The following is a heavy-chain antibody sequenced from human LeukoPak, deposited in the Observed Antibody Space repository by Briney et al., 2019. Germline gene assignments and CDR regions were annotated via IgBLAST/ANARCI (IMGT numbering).Heavy chain of an antibody. Sequence: GRSLRLSCAASGFTFSSYGMHWVRQAPGKGLEWVAVISYDGSNKYYADSVKGRFTISRDNSKNTLYLQMNSLRAEDTALYYCAKDSDDYVWGSYRVPGYWGQGTLVTVSS. CDR3: AKDSDDYVWGSYRVPGY. D-gene: IGHD3-16*02. J-gene: IGHJ4*02. CDR1: GFTFSSYG. CDR2: ISYDGSNK. V-gene: IGHV3-30*18.